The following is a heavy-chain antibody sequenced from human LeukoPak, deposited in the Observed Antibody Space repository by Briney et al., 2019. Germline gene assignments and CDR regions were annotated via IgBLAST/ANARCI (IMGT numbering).Heavy chain of an antibody. J-gene: IGHJ5*02. CDR3: VRLVRGATFDP. V-gene: IGHV3-11*01. CDR2: IRGSGTTI. Sequence: RGSLRVSCAASGFKFTTYYMTWSCQGPGEGLEWLSFIRGSGTTIDYADSVKCRFTISRDNAKTSLYLQMNNLTAEDTAVYYCVRLVRGATFDPWGQGALVAVSS. D-gene: IGHD3-10*01. CDR1: GFKFTTYY.